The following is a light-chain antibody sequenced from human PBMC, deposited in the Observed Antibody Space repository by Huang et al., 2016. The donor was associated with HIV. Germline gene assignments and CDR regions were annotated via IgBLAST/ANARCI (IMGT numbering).Light chain of an antibody. CDR2: AAS. Sequence: DIQMTQSPSSLSASVGDRVTITCRASQNIGHFLNWYQRKPGKAPKVLIFAASTLQSGVPSRFSGGGSGTDFTLTITSLQVEDFAMYYCQQSYSTPWTFGQGTKVEIK. V-gene: IGKV1-39*01. CDR3: QQSYSTPWT. CDR1: QNIGHF. J-gene: IGKJ1*01.